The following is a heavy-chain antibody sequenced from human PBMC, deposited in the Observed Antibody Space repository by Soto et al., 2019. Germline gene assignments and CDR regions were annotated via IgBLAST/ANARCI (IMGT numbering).Heavy chain of an antibody. D-gene: IGHD6-6*01. J-gene: IGHJ4*02. CDR1: GGSISSSN. CDR2: ISYDGSNK. Sequence: QVQLQESGPGLVKPSGTLSLTCAVSGGSISSSNWWSWVRQPPGKGLEWVAVISYDGSNKYYADSVKGRFTISRDNSKNTLYLQMNSLRAEDTAVYYCAKDRGAARRLGATHFDYWGQGTLVTVSS. CDR3: AKDRGAARRLGATHFDY. V-gene: IGHV3-30*18.